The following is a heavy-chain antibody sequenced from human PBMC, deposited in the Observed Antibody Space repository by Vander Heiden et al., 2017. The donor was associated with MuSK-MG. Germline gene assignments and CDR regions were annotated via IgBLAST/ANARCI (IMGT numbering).Heavy chain of an antibody. CDR2: ISSSGSTI. CDR3: ASFNIRDYGTYYYYGMDV. V-gene: IGHV3-48*03. Sequence: EVQLVESGGGLVQPGGSLRLSCAASGFTFSSYEMNWVRQAPGKGLEWVSYISSSGSTIYYADSVKGRFTISRDNAKNSLYLQMNSLRAEDTAVYYCASFNIRDYGTYYYYGMDVWGQGTTVTVSS. CDR1: GFTFSSYE. D-gene: IGHD4-17*01. J-gene: IGHJ6*02.